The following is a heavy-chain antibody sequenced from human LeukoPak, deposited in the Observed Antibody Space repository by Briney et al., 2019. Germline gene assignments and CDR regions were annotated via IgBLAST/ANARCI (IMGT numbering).Heavy chain of an antibody. Sequence: SETLSLTCTVSGGSISSSSYYWGWIRQPPGKGLEWIGSIYYSGSTYYNPSLKSRVTISVDTSKNHFSLKLSSVTAADTAVYYCARGAGWRSHWGQGTLVTVSS. CDR2: IYYSGST. CDR1: GGSISSSSYY. J-gene: IGHJ4*02. D-gene: IGHD6-19*01. CDR3: ARGAGWRSH. V-gene: IGHV4-39*02.